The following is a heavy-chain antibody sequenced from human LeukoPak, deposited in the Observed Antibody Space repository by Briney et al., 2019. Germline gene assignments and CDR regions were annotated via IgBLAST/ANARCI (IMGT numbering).Heavy chain of an antibody. D-gene: IGHD6-13*01. CDR3: AKDPSYTAAGIDY. V-gene: IGHV3-30*02. J-gene: IGHJ4*02. Sequence: GGSLRLSCAASGFTFSSYGMHWVRQAPGKGLEWVAFIRYDGSNKYYADSVKGRFTISRDNSKNTLDLQMSSLRAEDTAVYYCAKDPSYTAAGIDYWGQGTLVTVSS. CDR1: GFTFSSYG. CDR2: IRYDGSNK.